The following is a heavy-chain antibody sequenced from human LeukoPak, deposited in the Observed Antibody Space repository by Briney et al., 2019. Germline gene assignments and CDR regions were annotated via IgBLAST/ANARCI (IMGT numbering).Heavy chain of an antibody. CDR1: GGSISSGSHY. CDR3: AGEVGESWFDP. Sequence: PSETLSLTCTVSGGSISSGSHYWSWIRQPGGKGLEWIGRIYSSGNTNYNPSPNRRVTISLDTSKNQFSLRLTCATAAETAVNYCAGEVGESWFDPWGLGALVTVSS. V-gene: IGHV4-61*02. CDR2: IYSSGNT. D-gene: IGHD1-26*01. J-gene: IGHJ5*02.